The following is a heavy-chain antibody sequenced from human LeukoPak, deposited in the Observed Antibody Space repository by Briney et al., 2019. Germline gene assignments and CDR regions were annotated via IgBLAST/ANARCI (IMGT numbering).Heavy chain of an antibody. Sequence: SETLSLTCTVSGGSISSYYWSWIRQPPGKGLEWIGYIYYSGSTNYNPSLKSRVTISVDTSKNQFSLKLSSVTAADTAVYYCASFEYSSSYCFDYWGQGTLVTVSS. CDR2: IYYSGST. J-gene: IGHJ4*02. D-gene: IGHD6-6*01. CDR3: ASFEYSSSYCFDY. CDR1: GGSISSYY. V-gene: IGHV4-59*01.